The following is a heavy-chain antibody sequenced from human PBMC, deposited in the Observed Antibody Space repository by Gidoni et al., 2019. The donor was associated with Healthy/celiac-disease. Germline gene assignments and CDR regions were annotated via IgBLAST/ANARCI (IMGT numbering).Heavy chain of an antibody. V-gene: IGHV1-69*06. D-gene: IGHD3-3*01. Sequence: QVQLVQYGAEVKKPGSSVKVYCKASGGTFSSYAISRVRTAPGQGLEWMGGIIPIFGTANYAQKFQGRVTITADKSTSTAYMELSSLRSEDTAVYYCARAVADYDFWSGYYSSYYYYYMDVWGKGTTVTVSS. CDR3: ARAVADYDFWSGYYSSYYYYYMDV. CDR2: IIPIFGTA. J-gene: IGHJ6*03. CDR1: GGTFSSYA.